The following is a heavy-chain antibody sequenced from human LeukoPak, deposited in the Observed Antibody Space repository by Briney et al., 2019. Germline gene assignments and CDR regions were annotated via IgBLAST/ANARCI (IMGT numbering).Heavy chain of an antibody. V-gene: IGHV4-59*01. J-gene: IGHJ4*02. D-gene: IGHD5-18*01. CDR2: FYYSGST. CDR3: ARGPGGYSYGYYFDY. Sequence: SETLSLTCAVSGGAISSYYWSWIRQPPGKGLEWIGFFYYSGSTNYNPSLKSRVTISVDTSKNHFSLKLSSVTAADTAVYYCARGPGGYSYGYYFDYWGQGTLVTVSS. CDR1: GGAISSYY.